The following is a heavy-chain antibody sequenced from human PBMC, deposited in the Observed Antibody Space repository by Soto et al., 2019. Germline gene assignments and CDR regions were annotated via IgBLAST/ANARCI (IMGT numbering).Heavy chain of an antibody. V-gene: IGHV3-33*01. CDR2: IWYDGSYK. CDR3: ARHHVVSYYFDS. CDR1: GFSFNNHG. Sequence: QVQLAESGGGVVQPGSSLRLSCAASGFSFNNHGMHWFRQPPGKGPEWVAVIWYDGSYKYYADSVKGRFTISRDNSKNTLYLQMNSLRAEDTALYYCARHHVVSYYFDSWGQGTLVTVSS. D-gene: IGHD2-15*01. J-gene: IGHJ4*02.